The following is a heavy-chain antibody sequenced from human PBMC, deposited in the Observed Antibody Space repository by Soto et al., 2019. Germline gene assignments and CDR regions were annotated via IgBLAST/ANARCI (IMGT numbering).Heavy chain of an antibody. V-gene: IGHV1-2*02. D-gene: IGHD6-19*01. CDR3: ARGGGVGVAGSAAFDM. CDR1: GYPVTAYY. Sequence: QLHLVQSGAVVKKPGASVTVSCSASGYPVTAYYMHWVRQAPGRGLEWMGGMNPATGAAKYTQPFQGRVTMTRDKSTSTVFMELSGLTSEDTAVFYCARGGGVGVAGSAAFDMWGQGTLVTVSS. J-gene: IGHJ3*02. CDR2: MNPATGAA.